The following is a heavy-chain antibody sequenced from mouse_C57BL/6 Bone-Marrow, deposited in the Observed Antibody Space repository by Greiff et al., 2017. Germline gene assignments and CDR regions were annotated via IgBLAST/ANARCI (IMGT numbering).Heavy chain of an antibody. CDR3: ARERGFYYGNAYAMDY. V-gene: IGHV1-72*01. Sequence: QVQLQQPGAELVKPGASVKLSCKASGYTFTSYWMHWVKQRPGRGLEWIGRIDPNSGGTKYNEKFKSKATLTVDKPSSTAYMQLSSLTSEDSAVYYCARERGFYYGNAYAMDYWGQGTSVTVSS. CDR1: GYTFTSYW. J-gene: IGHJ4*01. CDR2: IDPNSGGT. D-gene: IGHD2-1*01.